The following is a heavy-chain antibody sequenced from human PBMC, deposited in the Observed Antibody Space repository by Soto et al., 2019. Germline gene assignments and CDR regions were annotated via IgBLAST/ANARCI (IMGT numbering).Heavy chain of an antibody. CDR1: GGSISSSSYY. Sequence: SETLSLTCTVSGGSISSSSYYCCCIRQPPGKGLEWIGSIYYSGSTYYNPSLKSRVTISVDTSKNQFSLKLSSVTAADTAVYYCARFITWFDPWGQGTLVTVSS. CDR2: IYYSGST. J-gene: IGHJ5*02. CDR3: ARFITWFDP. D-gene: IGHD1-20*01. V-gene: IGHV4-39*01.